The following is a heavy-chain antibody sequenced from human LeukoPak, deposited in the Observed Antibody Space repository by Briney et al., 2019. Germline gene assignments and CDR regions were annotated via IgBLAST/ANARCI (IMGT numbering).Heavy chain of an antibody. CDR2: ISGSDGST. Sequence: GGSLRLSCAASGFTFSSYGMSWVRQAPGKGLEWVSAISGSDGSTNYADSVKGRFTISRDNSKNTLYLQMNSLRAEDTAVYYCARCYTYGTTWFGGLDVWGQGTTVTVSS. CDR1: GFTFSSYG. J-gene: IGHJ6*02. V-gene: IGHV3-23*01. CDR3: ARCYTYGTTWFGGLDV. D-gene: IGHD3-10*01.